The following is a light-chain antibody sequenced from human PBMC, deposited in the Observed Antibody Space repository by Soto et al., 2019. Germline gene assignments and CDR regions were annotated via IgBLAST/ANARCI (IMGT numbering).Light chain of an antibody. Sequence: GDRVTITCRASQSIDNFLNWYQKKPGKAPKLLIYATSNLQSGVPSRFSGSGSGTDFTLTISSLQPEDFATYYCQQSYSTLLTFGGGTKVDIK. CDR1: QSIDNF. V-gene: IGKV1-39*01. CDR3: QQSYSTLLT. CDR2: ATS. J-gene: IGKJ4*01.